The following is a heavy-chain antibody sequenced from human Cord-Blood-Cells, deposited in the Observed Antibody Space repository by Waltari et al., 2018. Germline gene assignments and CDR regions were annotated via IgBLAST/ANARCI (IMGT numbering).Heavy chain of an antibody. CDR3: ARVAAAGPSYYFDY. J-gene: IGHJ4*02. Sequence: QVQLQQWGAGLLKPSETLSLTCAVSGGSLSGYSWSWIRQPPGKGLECIGEINHSGSTNYNPSLKSRVTISVDTSKNQFSLKLSSVTAADTAVYYCARVAAAGPSYYFDYWGQGTLVTVSS. CDR1: GGSLSGYS. CDR2: INHSGST. V-gene: IGHV4-34*01. D-gene: IGHD6-13*01.